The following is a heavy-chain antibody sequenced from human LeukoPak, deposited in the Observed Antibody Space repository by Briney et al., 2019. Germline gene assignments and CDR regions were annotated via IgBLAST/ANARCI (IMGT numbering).Heavy chain of an antibody. CDR2: INPSGGST. J-gene: IGHJ5*02. V-gene: IGHV1-46*01. Sequence: ASVKVSCKASGYTFTSYYMHWVRQAPGQGLEWMGIINPSGGSTSYAQKFQGRVTMTRDTSTSTVYMELSSLRSEDTAVYYCARAGAQYSSSHAGGFDPWGQGTLVTVSS. D-gene: IGHD6-13*01. CDR1: GYTFTSYY. CDR3: ARAGAQYSSSHAGGFDP.